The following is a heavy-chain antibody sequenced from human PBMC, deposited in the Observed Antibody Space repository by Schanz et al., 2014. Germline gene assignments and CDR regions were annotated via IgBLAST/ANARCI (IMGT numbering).Heavy chain of an antibody. D-gene: IGHD6-25*01. CDR1: GGSISSGGYF. CDR2: IDYRGNP. CDR3: ARVRPGFAIDP. Sequence: QVQLQESGPGLVKPSQTLSLTCSVSGGSISSGGYFWTWIRQHPGKGLEWIGHIDYRGNPYYNESITSQLPISLHETENQFSLPLTSVTAADTAVYYCARVRPGFAIDPWGQGTLVTVSS. V-gene: IGHV4-31*01. J-gene: IGHJ5*02.